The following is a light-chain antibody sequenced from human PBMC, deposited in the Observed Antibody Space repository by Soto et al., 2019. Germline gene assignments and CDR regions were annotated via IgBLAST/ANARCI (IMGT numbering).Light chain of an antibody. Sequence: QPVLTQPPSASGTPGQRVTISCSGSNSNIGSNYVHWYQHLPGTAPKLLIYRNNQRPSGVPDRFFGSKSGTSASLAISGLQAEDEGDYYCCSYADGSIYFFGTGTKLTVL. CDR3: CSYADGSIYF. V-gene: IGLV1-47*01. J-gene: IGLJ1*01. CDR1: NSNIGSNY. CDR2: RNN.